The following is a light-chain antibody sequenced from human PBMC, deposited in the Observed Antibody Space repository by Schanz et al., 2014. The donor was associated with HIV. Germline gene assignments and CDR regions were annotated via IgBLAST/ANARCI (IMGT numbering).Light chain of an antibody. CDR3: QQFNSYPHT. J-gene: IGKJ2*01. CDR1: QYISRW. V-gene: IGKV1-5*03. Sequence: DIQMTQSPSTLSASVGDGVTITCRASQYISRWLAWYQQKPGQAPKLLISRASSLETGVSLRFSGGGSGTEFTLTISSLQPEDFATYYCQQFNSYPHTFGQGTKLEIK. CDR2: RAS.